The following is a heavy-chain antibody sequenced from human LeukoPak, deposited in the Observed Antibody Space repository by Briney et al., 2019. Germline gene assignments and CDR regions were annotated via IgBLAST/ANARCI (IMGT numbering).Heavy chain of an antibody. J-gene: IGHJ5*01. CDR2: IYVDGST. CDR1: GFTVSSNY. V-gene: IGHV3-53*01. D-gene: IGHD1-20*01. Sequence: PGGSLRLSCAAPGFTVSSNYMNWVRQAPGKGLEWVSGIYVDGSTYYADSVKGRFTISRDNSRNTLYLQMNSLRAEDTAVYYCPRITAYDDSWGQGTLVTVSS. CDR3: PRITAYDDS.